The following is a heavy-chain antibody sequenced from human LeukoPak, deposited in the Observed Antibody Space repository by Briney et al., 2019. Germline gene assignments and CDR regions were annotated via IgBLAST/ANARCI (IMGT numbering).Heavy chain of an antibody. V-gene: IGHV1-18*01. CDR3: ARVQLYYDFWSGSDY. CDR2: ISAYNGNT. Sequence: GASVKVSCKASGYTFTSYGISWVRQAPGQGLEWMGWISAYNGNTNYAQKLQGRVTMTTDTSTSTAYMELRSLRSDDTAVYYCARVQLYYDFWSGSDYWGQGTLVTVSS. CDR1: GYTFTSYG. D-gene: IGHD3-3*01. J-gene: IGHJ4*02.